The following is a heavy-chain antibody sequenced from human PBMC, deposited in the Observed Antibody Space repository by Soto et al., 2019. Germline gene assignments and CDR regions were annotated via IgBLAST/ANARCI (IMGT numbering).Heavy chain of an antibody. Sequence: EVQLVESGGGLVKPGGSLRLSCAASGFTFSSYSMNWVRQAPGKGLEWVSSISSSSSYIYYADSVKGRFTISRDNAKNSLYLQMNSLRAEDTAVYYCARDLNSGWYDIERHYGMAVWGQGTTVTVSS. CDR2: ISSSSSYI. J-gene: IGHJ6*02. CDR1: GFTFSSYS. CDR3: ARDLNSGWYDIERHYGMAV. V-gene: IGHV3-21*01. D-gene: IGHD6-19*01.